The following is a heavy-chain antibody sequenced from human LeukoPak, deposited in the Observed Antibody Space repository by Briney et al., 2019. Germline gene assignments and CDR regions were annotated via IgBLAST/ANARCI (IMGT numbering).Heavy chain of an antibody. Sequence: GGSLRLSCAASGFTVSSNYMSWVRQAPGKGLEWVSIIYTGGTIYYADSVNGRFTLSRDDAKNSVYLQMNSLRVEDTAVYYCARHSAIGGPWGQGTPVTVSS. CDR2: IYTGGTI. V-gene: IGHV3-66*04. CDR3: ARHSAIGGP. CDR1: GFTVSSNY. J-gene: IGHJ5*02. D-gene: IGHD6-19*01.